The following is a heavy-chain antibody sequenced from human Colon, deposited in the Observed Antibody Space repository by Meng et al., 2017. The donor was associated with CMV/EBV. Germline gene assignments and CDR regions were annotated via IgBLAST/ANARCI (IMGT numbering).Heavy chain of an antibody. CDR3: ARGDYSSSSNWFDP. CDR1: GYTFTGYY. CDR2: INPNSGGT. V-gene: IGHV1-2*02. J-gene: IGHJ5*02. Sequence: KASGYTFTGYYMHWVRQAPGQGLEWMGWINPNSGGTNYAQKFQGRVTMTRDTSISTAYMELSRLRSDDTAVYYCARGDYSSSSNWFDPWGQGTLVTVSS. D-gene: IGHD6-6*01.